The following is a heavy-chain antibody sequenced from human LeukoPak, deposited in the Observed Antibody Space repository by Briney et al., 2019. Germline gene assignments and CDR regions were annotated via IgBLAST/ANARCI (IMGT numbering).Heavy chain of an antibody. Sequence: SVKVSCKASGGTFSSYAISWVRQAPGQGLEWMGRIIPIFGIANYAQKFQGRVTITADKSTSTAYMELSSPRSEDTAVYYCARDRAGTGTPYYYGMDVWGQGTTVTVSS. J-gene: IGHJ6*02. D-gene: IGHD1-1*01. CDR2: IIPIFGIA. V-gene: IGHV1-69*04. CDR1: GGTFSSYA. CDR3: ARDRAGTGTPYYYGMDV.